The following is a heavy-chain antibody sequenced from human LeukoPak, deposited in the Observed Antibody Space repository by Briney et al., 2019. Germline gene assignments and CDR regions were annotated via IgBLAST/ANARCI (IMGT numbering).Heavy chain of an antibody. J-gene: IGHJ4*02. Sequence: PGGSLRPSCAASGFTFSSYAMSWVRQAPGKGLEWVSAIRESGGSTHYADSVKGRFTISRDNSKNTLYLQMNSLRAEDTAVYYCAKTKPYGTTWFGGIDWGQGALVTVSS. V-gene: IGHV3-23*01. CDR1: GFTFSSYA. CDR3: AKTKPYGTTWFGGID. D-gene: IGHD3-10*01. CDR2: IRESGGST.